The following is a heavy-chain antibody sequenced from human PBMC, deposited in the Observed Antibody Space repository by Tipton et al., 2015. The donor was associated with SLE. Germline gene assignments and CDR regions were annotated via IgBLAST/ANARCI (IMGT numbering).Heavy chain of an antibody. CDR1: EFFVSNYY. Sequence: SLRLSCAASEFFVSNYYMSWVRQAPGKGLEWVSVIYGGGNTYYAHSVKGRFTISRDKSKNTLYLQMNSLRAEDTAVYYCTRDPGQDYYNGLDVWGQGTTVTVSS. J-gene: IGHJ6*02. V-gene: IGHV3-53*05. CDR2: IYGGGNT. CDR3: TRDPGQDYYNGLDV.